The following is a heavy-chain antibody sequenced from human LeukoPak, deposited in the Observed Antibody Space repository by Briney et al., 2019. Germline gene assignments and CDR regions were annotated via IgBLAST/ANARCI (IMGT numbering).Heavy chain of an antibody. Sequence: GASVKVSCKASGGTFSSYAISWVRQAPGQGLEWMGRIIPIFCTANYAQKFQGRVTITTDESTSTAYMELSSLRSEDTAVYYCARDHCSGGSCYTFDYWGQGTLVTVSS. CDR2: IIPIFCTA. V-gene: IGHV1-69*05. CDR1: GGTFSSYA. CDR3: ARDHCSGGSCYTFDY. D-gene: IGHD2-15*01. J-gene: IGHJ4*02.